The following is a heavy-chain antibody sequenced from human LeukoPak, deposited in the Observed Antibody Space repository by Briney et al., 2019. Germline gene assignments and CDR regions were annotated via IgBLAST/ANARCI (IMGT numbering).Heavy chain of an antibody. CDR3: AKGSCSSHICYYFYYMDV. CDR1: GFPFSTYD. Sequence: GGSLRLSCAASGFPFSTYDMTWVRQAPGNALEWVSALRVADGSAYYADSVKGRFTISRDNSKNTLYLQMNSLRAEDTAKYYCAKGSCSSHICYYFYYMDVWGKGTTVTVSS. J-gene: IGHJ6*03. D-gene: IGHD2-2*01. CDR2: LRVADGSA. V-gene: IGHV3-23*01.